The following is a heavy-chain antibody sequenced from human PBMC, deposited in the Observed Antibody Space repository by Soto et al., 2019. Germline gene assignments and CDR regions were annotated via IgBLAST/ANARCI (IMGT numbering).Heavy chain of an antibody. J-gene: IGHJ4*02. CDR1: GYTFTSYY. V-gene: IGHV1-46*01. D-gene: IGHD3-22*01. CDR3: ARAYYDSSLIRPKAFDY. CDR2: INPSGGST. Sequence: GASVKVSFKASGYTFTSYYMHWVRQAPGQGLEWMGIINPSGGSTSYAQKFQGRVTMTRDTSTSTVYMELSSLRSEDTAVYYCARAYYDSSLIRPKAFDYRGQGTLVTVSS.